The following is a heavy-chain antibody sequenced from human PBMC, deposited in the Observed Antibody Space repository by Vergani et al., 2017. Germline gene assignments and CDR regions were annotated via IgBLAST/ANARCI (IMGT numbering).Heavy chain of an antibody. CDR2: VYTSGMT. V-gene: IGHV4-61*02. D-gene: IGHD3-10*01. CDR3: ARELSYYYGSGSDDYNPYYYEGMDV. CDR1: GGSINTGAHY. Sequence: QVQLQESGPRLVRPSQTLSLTCTVSGGSINTGAHYWSWIRQPAGKGLEWIGRVYTSGMTNYNPSLKSRVTILVDRSKGQLSLKLTSVTAGDTAVYFCARELSYYYGSGSDDYNPYYYEGMDVWGPGTTVTVSS. J-gene: IGHJ6*02.